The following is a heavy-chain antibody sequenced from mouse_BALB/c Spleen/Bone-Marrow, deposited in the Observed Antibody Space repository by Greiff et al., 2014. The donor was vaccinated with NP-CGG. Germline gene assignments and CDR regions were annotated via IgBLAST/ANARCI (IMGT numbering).Heavy chain of an antibody. D-gene: IGHD2-1*01. CDR3: VRGNYGNYVDYFDF. CDR2: INGNGGST. CDR1: GFTFSNYG. V-gene: IGHV5-6-3*01. J-gene: IGHJ2*01. Sequence: VQLKESGGGLVQPGGSLKLSCAASGFTFSNYGMSWVRQTPDKRLELVATINGNGGSTYYPGSVKGRFTISRDTAKNTLYLQMSSLKSEETAMYYCVRGNYGNYVDYFDFWGQGTTLTVSS.